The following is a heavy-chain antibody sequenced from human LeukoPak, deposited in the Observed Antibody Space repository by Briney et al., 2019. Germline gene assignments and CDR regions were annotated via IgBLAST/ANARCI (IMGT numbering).Heavy chain of an antibody. J-gene: IGHJ4*02. CDR2: IINRGRT. V-gene: IGHV3-23*01. D-gene: IGHD1-26*01. Sequence: AGGSLRLSCSASGFTFNSYAISWVRKAQGKGREWVAAIINRGRTYYRDSVKGRFTISRDDSKNTVHLQMNSLRADDTALYYCAKESPYAVGGTSRVYYFDYWGQGALVTVSS. CDR3: AKESPYAVGGTSRVYYFDY. CDR1: GFTFNSYA.